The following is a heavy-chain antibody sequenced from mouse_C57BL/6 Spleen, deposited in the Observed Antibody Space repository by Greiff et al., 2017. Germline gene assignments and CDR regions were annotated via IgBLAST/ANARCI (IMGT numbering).Heavy chain of an antibody. CDR2: IYPGDGDT. V-gene: IGHV1-82*01. D-gene: IGHD1-1*01. CDR3: AREGYYGSSLDY. Sequence: QVQLQQSGPELVKPGASVKISCKASGYAFSSSWMNWVKQRPGKGLQWIGRIYPGDGDTNYTGKFKGKATLTADKSSSRAYMQLSSLTSEDSAVYICAREGYYGSSLDYWGKGTTLTVSS. J-gene: IGHJ2*01. CDR1: GYAFSSSW.